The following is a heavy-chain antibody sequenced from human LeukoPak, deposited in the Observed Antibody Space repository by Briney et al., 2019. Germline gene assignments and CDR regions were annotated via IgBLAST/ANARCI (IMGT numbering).Heavy chain of an antibody. CDR3: ARENCSGGSCYSYWFDP. CDR1: GYTFTNYG. J-gene: IGHJ5*02. CDR2: INPNSGGT. D-gene: IGHD2-15*01. V-gene: IGHV1-2*02. Sequence: ASVKVSCKASGYTFTNYGISWVRQAPGQGLEWMGWINPNSGGTNYAQKFQGRVTMTRDTSISTAYMELSRLRSDDTAVYYCARENCSGGSCYSYWFDPWGQGTLVTVSS.